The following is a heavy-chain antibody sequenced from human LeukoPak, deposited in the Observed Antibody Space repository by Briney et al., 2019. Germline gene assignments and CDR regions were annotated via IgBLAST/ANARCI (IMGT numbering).Heavy chain of an antibody. CDR2: INHSGSI. Sequence: SETLSLTCALYGGSFSGYYWSWIRQPPGRGRQWIGEINHSGSINANPSLKSRVTISVDTSKNQFSLKLCSVTAADTAVYYCVVNSGDCSSTSCYMDHWGQGTLVTVCS. D-gene: IGHD2-2*02. V-gene: IGHV4-34*01. CDR1: GGSFSGYY. CDR3: VVNSGDCSSTSCYMDH. J-gene: IGHJ4*02.